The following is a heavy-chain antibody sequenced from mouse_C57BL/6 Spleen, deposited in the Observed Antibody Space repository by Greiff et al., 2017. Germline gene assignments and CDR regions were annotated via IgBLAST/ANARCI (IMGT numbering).Heavy chain of an antibody. CDR1: GFTFSDYY. CDR2: INYDGSST. D-gene: IGHD1-2*01. V-gene: IGHV5-16*01. Sequence: EVKLVESEGGLVQPGSSMKLSCTASGFTFSDYYMAWVRQVPEKGLEWVANINYDGSSTYYLDSLKSRFIISRDNAKNILYLQMSSLKSEDTATYYCAREDGPIDYWGQGTTLTVSS. J-gene: IGHJ2*01. CDR3: AREDGPIDY.